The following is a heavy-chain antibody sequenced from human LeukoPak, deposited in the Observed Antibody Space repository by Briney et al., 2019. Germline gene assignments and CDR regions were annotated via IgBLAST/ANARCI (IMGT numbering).Heavy chain of an antibody. Sequence: GGSLRLSCAASGFTFSNAWMNWVRQAPGKGLEWVGRIKSKTDGGTTDYAAPVKGRFTISRDDSKNTLYLQMNSLKTEDTAVYYCTADQRITVFGVVVNDHGAFDIWGQGTMVTVSS. CDR3: TADQRITVFGVVVNDHGAFDI. CDR1: GFTFSNAW. CDR2: IKSKTDGGTT. V-gene: IGHV3-15*01. J-gene: IGHJ3*02. D-gene: IGHD3-3*01.